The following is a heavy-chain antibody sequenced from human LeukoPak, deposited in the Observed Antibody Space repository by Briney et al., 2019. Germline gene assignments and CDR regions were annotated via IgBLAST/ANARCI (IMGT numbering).Heavy chain of an antibody. CDR3: ARDRTFYGTGSYCDY. Sequence: GGSLRLSCAASGFTFSSYGMHWVRQAPGKGLEWVAFIRYDGSNKYYADSVKGRFTISRDNSKNTLYLQMNSVRGDDAAVYYCARDRTFYGTGSYCDYWGQGALVTVSS. D-gene: IGHD3-10*01. J-gene: IGHJ4*02. CDR2: IRYDGSNK. V-gene: IGHV3-30*02. CDR1: GFTFSSYG.